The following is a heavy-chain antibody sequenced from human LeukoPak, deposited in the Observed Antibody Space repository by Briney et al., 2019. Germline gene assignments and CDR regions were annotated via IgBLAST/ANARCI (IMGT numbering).Heavy chain of an antibody. J-gene: IGHJ4*02. CDR1: GFTFSSYG. CDR2: IRYDGSNK. Sequence: GGSLRLSCAASGFTFSSYGMHWVRQAPGKGLEWVAFIRYDGSNKYYADSVKGRFTISRDNSKNTLYLQMNSLRAEDTAVYYCAKEGADCSSTSCYPGSDFDYWGQGTLVTVSS. D-gene: IGHD2-2*01. V-gene: IGHV3-30*02. CDR3: AKEGADCSSTSCYPGSDFDY.